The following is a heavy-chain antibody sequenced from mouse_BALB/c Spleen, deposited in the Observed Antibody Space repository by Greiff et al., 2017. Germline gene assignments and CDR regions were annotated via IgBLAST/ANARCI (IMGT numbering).Heavy chain of an antibody. CDR2: ISTYYGDA. J-gene: IGHJ4*01. V-gene: IGHV1S137*01. CDR3: ARGQLGRGPYYYAMDY. CDR1: GYTFTDYA. D-gene: IGHD4-1*02. Sequence: QVQLKQSGAELVRPGVSVKISCKGSGYTFTDYAMHWVKQSHAKSLEWIGVISTYYGDASYNQKFKGKATMTVDKSSSTAYMELARLTSEDSAIYYCARGQLGRGPYYYAMDYWGQGTSVTVSS.